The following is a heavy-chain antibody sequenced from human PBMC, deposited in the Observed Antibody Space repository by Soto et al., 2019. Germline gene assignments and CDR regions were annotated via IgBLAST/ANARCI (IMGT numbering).Heavy chain of an antibody. D-gene: IGHD6-25*01. V-gene: IGHV1-69*13. Sequence: ASVKVSCKASGGTFSSYAISWVRQAPGQGLEWMGGIIPIFGTANYAQKFQGRVTITADESTSTAYMELSSLRSEDTAVYYCARNVLSLETATDSYYFDYWGQGTLVTVSS. CDR1: GGTFSSYA. CDR3: ARNVLSLETATDSYYFDY. J-gene: IGHJ4*02. CDR2: IIPIFGTA.